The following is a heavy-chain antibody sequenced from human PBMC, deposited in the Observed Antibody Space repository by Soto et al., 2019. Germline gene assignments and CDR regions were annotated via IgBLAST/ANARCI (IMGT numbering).Heavy chain of an antibody. J-gene: IGHJ5*02. Sequence: LGESLKISGQGSGYIFTNYWIGWVRQMPGKGLEWMAIIYPGDSDTRYSPAFQGHVTISADRSTSTAYLQWSSLKASDTAMYYCARHIGSTSNGFDPWGQGTLVTVSP. CDR1: GYIFTNYW. V-gene: IGHV5-51*01. CDR3: ARHIGSTSNGFDP. CDR2: IYPGDSDT. D-gene: IGHD1-26*01.